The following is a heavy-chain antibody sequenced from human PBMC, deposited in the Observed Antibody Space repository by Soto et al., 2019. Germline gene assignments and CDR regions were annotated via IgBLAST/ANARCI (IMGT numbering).Heavy chain of an antibody. Sequence: QVQLEQSGAEVKKPGSSVKVSCKASGGTFSNSAISWVRQAPGQGLEWMGGIMPVFRTPDYAQKFQGRVTITADESTSTAYIELSGLRSDDTAVYFCASDKDRPQLGGNYYYILDVWGQGTTVTVSS. CDR3: ASDKDRPQLGGNYYYILDV. J-gene: IGHJ6*02. D-gene: IGHD3-3*02. CDR1: GGTFSNSA. CDR2: IMPVFRTP. V-gene: IGHV1-69*12.